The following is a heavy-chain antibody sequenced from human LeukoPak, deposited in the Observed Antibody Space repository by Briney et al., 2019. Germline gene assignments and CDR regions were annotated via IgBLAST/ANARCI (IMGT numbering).Heavy chain of an antibody. CDR2: MDPKSGDT. J-gene: IGHJ6*03. Sequence: ASVKVSCKASGYILIDYEINWVRQATGPGLEWMGWMDPKSGDTGYEQKFLGRVTITRDSSISTVYMELSSLRSEDTALYYCARGRYMDVWGKGTTVTVSS. CDR3: ARGRYMDV. CDR1: GYILIDYE. V-gene: IGHV1-8*03.